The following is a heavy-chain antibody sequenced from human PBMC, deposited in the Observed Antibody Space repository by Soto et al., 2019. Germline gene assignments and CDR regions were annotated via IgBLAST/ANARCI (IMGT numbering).Heavy chain of an antibody. Sequence: SESLSLTCSVSNGSISGFYWTWIRQPPGKILEWIGYIHYSGRTDYNPSLTSRATMSVDTSKNQFSLNLKSITAADTAVYYCVRVGVGIGNHFDAWGRGTMVTVYS. V-gene: IGHV4-59*12. CDR2: IHYSGRT. CDR1: NGSISGFY. CDR3: VRVGVGIGNHFDA. D-gene: IGHD1-26*01. J-gene: IGHJ4*02.